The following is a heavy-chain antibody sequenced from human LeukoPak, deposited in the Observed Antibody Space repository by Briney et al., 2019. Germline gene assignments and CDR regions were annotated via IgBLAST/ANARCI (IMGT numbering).Heavy chain of an antibody. D-gene: IGHD6-19*01. CDR2: IYYSGST. CDR1: GGSISSYY. Sequence: PSETLSLTCIVSGGSISSYYWSWIRQPPGKGLEWIGYIYYSGSTNYNPSLKSRVAISVDTSKNQFSLKLSSVTAADTAVYYCARERSYSSGYDYWGQGTLVTVSS. J-gene: IGHJ4*02. V-gene: IGHV4-59*01. CDR3: ARERSYSSGYDY.